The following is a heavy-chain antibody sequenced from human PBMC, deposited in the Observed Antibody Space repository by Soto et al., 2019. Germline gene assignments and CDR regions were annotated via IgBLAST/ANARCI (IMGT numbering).Heavy chain of an antibody. CDR2: IYYSGST. Sequence: SGTLSLTCSVAGGAISSSSYFWGWIRQPPGKGLEWIVNIYYSGSTYYNPSLKSRVTISVDTYKNQFSLKLSSVTAADTAVYYCARHVNPWAQGAFDIWGQGTMVT. V-gene: IGHV4-39*01. CDR3: ARHVNPWAQGAFDI. D-gene: IGHD7-27*01. J-gene: IGHJ3*02. CDR1: GGAISSSSYF.